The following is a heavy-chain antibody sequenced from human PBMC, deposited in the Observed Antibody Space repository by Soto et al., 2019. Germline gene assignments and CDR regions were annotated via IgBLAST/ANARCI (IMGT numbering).Heavy chain of an antibody. J-gene: IGHJ4*02. CDR1: GSTFSPYS. CDR2: ISSRSGTI. CDR3: AGGVRAGTDSFDH. V-gene: IGHV3-48*02. Sequence: GGSLRLSCAASGSTFSPYSMNWVRQAPGKGLEWIAYISSRSGTIFYADSVKGRFTISRDDAKNSLYLQMNSLRDEDTAVYYCAGGVRAGTDSFDHWGQGTLVTVSS.